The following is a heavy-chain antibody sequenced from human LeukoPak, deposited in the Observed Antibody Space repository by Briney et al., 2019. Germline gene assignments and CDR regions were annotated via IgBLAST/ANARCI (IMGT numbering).Heavy chain of an antibody. CDR1: GFKFDDYG. CDR2: INWKGVST. V-gene: IGHV3-20*04. Sequence: PGGSLRLSCAASGFKFDDYGMTWVRQVPGKGLEWVSGINWKGVSTGYVDSVRGRFTISRDNAKNSLYLQMNSLRAEDTALYYCARDVVGYPGYDYMGFGMDVWGQGTTVTVSS. J-gene: IGHJ6*02. D-gene: IGHD5-12*01. CDR3: ARDVVGYPGYDYMGFGMDV.